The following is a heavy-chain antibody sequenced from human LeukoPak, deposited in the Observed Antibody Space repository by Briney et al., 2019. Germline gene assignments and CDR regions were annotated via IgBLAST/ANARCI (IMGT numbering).Heavy chain of an antibody. Sequence: SETLSLTCTVSGGSISSSSYYWGWIRQPPGKGLEWIGSIYYSGSTYYNPSLKSRVTISVDTSKNQFSLKLSSVTAADTAVYYCARSGDPLDYWGQGTLVTVSS. V-gene: IGHV4-39*07. J-gene: IGHJ4*02. CDR1: GGSISSSSYY. D-gene: IGHD1-26*01. CDR2: IYYSGST. CDR3: ARSGDPLDY.